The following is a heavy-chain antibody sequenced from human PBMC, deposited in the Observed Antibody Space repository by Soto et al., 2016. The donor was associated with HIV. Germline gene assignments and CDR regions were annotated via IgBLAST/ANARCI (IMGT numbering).Heavy chain of an antibody. Sequence: EVQLVESGGGVVQPGGSLRLSCAASGFIVDDYAMHWVRQAPGKGLEWVSLISGDDSSTYYADSVKGRFTISRDNSKNSLYLQMNSLRTEGTALYYCAKDRGTMIIVGTFDAFDIWGQGTTVTVSS. D-gene: IGHD3-22*01. CDR2: ISGDDSST. CDR1: GFIVDDYA. CDR3: AKDRGTMIIVGTFDAFDI. J-gene: IGHJ3*02. V-gene: IGHV3-43*02.